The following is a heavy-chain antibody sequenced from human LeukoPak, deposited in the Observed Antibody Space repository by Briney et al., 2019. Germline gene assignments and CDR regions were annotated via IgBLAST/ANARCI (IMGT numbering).Heavy chain of an antibody. CDR2: MPYDENVADKGTP. CDR1: GDSISNSGWS. D-gene: IGHD3-3*01. V-gene: IGHV4-39*01. CDR3: ARLTLTGVGGPGWFDS. J-gene: IGHJ5*01. Sequence: SETLSLTCIVSGDSISNSGWSWGWIRQPPGKALEWIGTMPYDENVADKGTPSYNPSLRSRVTISADTSKNQLSLKVNSVTAADTASYYCARLTLTGVGGPGWFDSWGQGTLVIVSS.